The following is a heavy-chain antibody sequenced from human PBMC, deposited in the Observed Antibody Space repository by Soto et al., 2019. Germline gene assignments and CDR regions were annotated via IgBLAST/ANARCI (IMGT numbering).Heavy chain of an antibody. CDR2: ISSSSSYI. J-gene: IGHJ4*02. CDR1: GFTFSSYS. V-gene: IGHV3-21*01. CDR3: ARLYSSGWYFDY. Sequence: GGSLRLSCAASGFTFSSYSMNWVRQAPGKGLEWVSSISSSSSYIYYADSVKGRFTISRDNAKNSLYLQMNSLRAEDTAVYYCARLYSSGWYFDYWGQGTLVTVSS. D-gene: IGHD6-19*01.